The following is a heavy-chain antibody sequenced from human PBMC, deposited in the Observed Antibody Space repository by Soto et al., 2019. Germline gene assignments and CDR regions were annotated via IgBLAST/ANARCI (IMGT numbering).Heavy chain of an antibody. V-gene: IGHV4-30-4*01. Sequence: KTSETLSLTCTVSGGSISSGDYYWSWIRQPPGKGLEWIGYIYYSGSTYYNPSLKSRVTISVDTSKNQFSLKLSSVTAADTAVYYCARDSPSPLRYDSTTLGVLHPWGQGTLVTVSS. CDR2: IYYSGST. D-gene: IGHD3-22*01. CDR1: GGSISSGDYY. CDR3: ARDSPSPLRYDSTTLGVLHP. J-gene: IGHJ5*02.